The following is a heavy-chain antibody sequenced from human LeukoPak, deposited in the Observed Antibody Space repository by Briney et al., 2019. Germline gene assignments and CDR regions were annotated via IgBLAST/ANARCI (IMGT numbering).Heavy chain of an antibody. Sequence: GGSLRLSCAASGFTFNNAWMNWVRQAPGKGLEWVGRIKKRSDGGTTDYAAPVKDRFIISRDDSQDTLYLQMNTLKTEDTAVYYCTRDWYHAFDFWGQGTVVTVSS. V-gene: IGHV3-15*07. CDR3: TRDWYHAFDF. D-gene: IGHD3-9*01. J-gene: IGHJ3*01. CDR1: GFTFNNAW. CDR2: IKKRSDGGTT.